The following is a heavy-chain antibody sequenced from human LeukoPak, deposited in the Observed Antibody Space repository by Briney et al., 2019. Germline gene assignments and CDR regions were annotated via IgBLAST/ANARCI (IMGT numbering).Heavy chain of an antibody. J-gene: IGHJ3*02. V-gene: IGHV3-30-3*01. CDR3: ARDPRFPNTGLSAFDI. Sequence: GGSLRLSCAASGFIFSNYAVCWVRQAPGKGLEWVAVISYDGNNKYYADSVKGRFIISRDNSKNTLYLQMNSLRGEDTAVYYCARDPRFPNTGLSAFDIWGQGTLVTVSS. D-gene: IGHD1-14*01. CDR1: GFIFSNYA. CDR2: ISYDGNNK.